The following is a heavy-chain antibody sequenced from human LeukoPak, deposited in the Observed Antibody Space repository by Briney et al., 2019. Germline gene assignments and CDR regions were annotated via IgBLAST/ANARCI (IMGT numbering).Heavy chain of an antibody. J-gene: IGHJ4*02. CDR3: AKVGPYCSSTSCYIEDY. V-gene: IGHV3-30*02. CDR1: GFTFSSYG. D-gene: IGHD2-2*02. CDR2: IRYDGSNK. Sequence: PGGSLRLSCAASGFTFSSYGMHWVRQAPGKGLEWVAFIRYDGSNKYYADSVKGRFTISRDNSKNTLYLQMNSLRAEDTAMYYCAKVGPYCSSTSCYIEDYWGQGTLVTVSS.